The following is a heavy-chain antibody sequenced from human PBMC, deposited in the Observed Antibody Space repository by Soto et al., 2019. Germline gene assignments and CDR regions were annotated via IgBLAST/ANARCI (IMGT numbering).Heavy chain of an antibody. D-gene: IGHD2-15*01. Sequence: SVKVSCKASGGTFSSYAISWVRQAPGQGLEWMGGIIPIFGTANYAQKFQGRVTITADESTSTAYMELSSLRSEDTAVYYCARTYCSGGSCYSLSADYWGQGTLVTVSS. CDR3: ARTYCSGGSCYSLSADY. CDR1: GGTFSSYA. V-gene: IGHV1-69*13. J-gene: IGHJ4*02. CDR2: IIPIFGTA.